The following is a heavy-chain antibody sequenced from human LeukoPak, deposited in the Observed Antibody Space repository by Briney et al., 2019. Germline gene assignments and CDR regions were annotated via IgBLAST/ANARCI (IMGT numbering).Heavy chain of an antibody. D-gene: IGHD3-22*01. CDR1: GFTFDDYG. CDR2: INWNGGST. V-gene: IGHV3-20*04. CDR3: ARDLYYYDSSGYPPGY. J-gene: IGHJ4*02. Sequence: GGSLRLSCAASGFTFDDYGMSWVRQAPGKGLEWVSGINWNGGSTGYADSVKGRFTISRDNAKNSPYLQMNSLRAEDTAVYYCARDLYYYDSSGYPPGYWGQGTLVTVSS.